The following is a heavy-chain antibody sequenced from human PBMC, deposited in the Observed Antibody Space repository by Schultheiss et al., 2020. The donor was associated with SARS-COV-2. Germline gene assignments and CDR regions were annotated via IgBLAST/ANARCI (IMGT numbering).Heavy chain of an antibody. J-gene: IGHJ4*02. V-gene: IGHV3-21*05. Sequence: GESLKISCAASGFTFSSYSMNWVRQAPGKGLEWVSYISGSSSYTHYADSVKGRFTISRDNAKNTLYLQMSSLRAEDTAVYYCVRQTGGFGYWGQGTLVTVSS. CDR2: ISGSSSYT. D-gene: IGHD2-8*02. CDR3: VRQTGGFGY. CDR1: GFTFSSYS.